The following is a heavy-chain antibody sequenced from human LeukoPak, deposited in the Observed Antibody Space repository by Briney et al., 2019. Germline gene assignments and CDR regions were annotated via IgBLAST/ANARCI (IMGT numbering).Heavy chain of an antibody. CDR2: LSTRGNT. V-gene: IGHV4-61*02. J-gene: IGHJ5*02. CDR3: TRALCINGVCEWFDP. D-gene: IGHD2-8*01. CDR1: GASVSSGNYF. Sequence: SETLSLTYSVSGASVSSGNYFWTWIRQPTGKGLEWIGRLSTRGNTNYNPSLESRVTISGDTSKNQFSLQLRSVTAADTAVYYCTRALCINGVCEWFDPWGQGTLVTVSS.